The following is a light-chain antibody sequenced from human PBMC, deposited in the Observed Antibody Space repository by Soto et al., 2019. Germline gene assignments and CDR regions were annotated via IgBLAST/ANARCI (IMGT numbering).Light chain of an antibody. V-gene: IGKV3-15*01. CDR3: QQYNNWPGT. Sequence: EMVLTQSPGTLSLSPGDRATLSCRASQSVSSNLAWYQQKPGQAPSLLIYGASTRATGIPTRFSGSGSGTEFTLTIESLQSEEFAIYFCQQYNNWPGTFGGGTKVDIK. J-gene: IGKJ4*01. CDR2: GAS. CDR1: QSVSSN.